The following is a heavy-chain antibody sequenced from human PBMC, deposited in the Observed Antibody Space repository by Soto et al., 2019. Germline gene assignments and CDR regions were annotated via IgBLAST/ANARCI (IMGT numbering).Heavy chain of an antibody. CDR2: INAGNGNT. V-gene: IGHV1-3*01. J-gene: IGHJ6*02. CDR1: GYTFTSYA. D-gene: IGHD1-1*01. CDR3: ARGMAPGGRRVYGMDV. Sequence: ASVKVSCKASGYTFTSYAMHWVRQAPGQRLEWMGWINAGNGNTKYSQKFQGRVTMTRNTSISTAYMELSSLRSEDTAVYYCARGMAPGGRRVYGMDVWGQGTTVTVSS.